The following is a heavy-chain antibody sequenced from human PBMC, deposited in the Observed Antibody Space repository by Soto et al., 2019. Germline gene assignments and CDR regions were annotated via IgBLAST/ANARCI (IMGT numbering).Heavy chain of an antibody. CDR2: IYYSGST. CDR3: AREYDPSGWPLGMQCNWFDP. J-gene: IGHJ5*02. D-gene: IGHD3-22*01. Sequence: TLSLTCTVSGASISSGGYYWSWIRQRPGKGLEWIGNIYYSGSTYYNPSLKSRVILSVDTSKNLFSLKLDSVTAADTAMYYCAREYDPSGWPLGMQCNWFDPWGQGTLVTVSS. V-gene: IGHV4-31*03. CDR1: GASISSGGYY.